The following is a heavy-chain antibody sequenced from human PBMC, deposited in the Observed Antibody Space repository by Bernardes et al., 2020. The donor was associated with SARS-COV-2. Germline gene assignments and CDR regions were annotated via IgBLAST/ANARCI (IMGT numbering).Heavy chain of an antibody. Sequence: GGSLRLSCAASGFTFKNYAMHWVRQAPGKGLEWVTIIAYDGGLKSYADSVRGRFSVSRDNSKNTLYLQMDSLKPEETAVYYCVKVGYDSDNYYHLDNWGRGTPVIVS. CDR1: GFTFKNYA. V-gene: IGHV3-30*18. CDR2: IAYDGGLK. D-gene: IGHD3-22*01. CDR3: VKVGYDSDNYYHLDN. J-gene: IGHJ4*02.